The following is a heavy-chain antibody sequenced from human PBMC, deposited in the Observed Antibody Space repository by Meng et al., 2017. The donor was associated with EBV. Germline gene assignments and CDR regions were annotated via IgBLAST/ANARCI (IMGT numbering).Heavy chain of an antibody. CDR2: MSLDRDK. CDR3: ARMTYSSSFN. J-gene: IGHJ4*02. V-gene: IGHV2-5*02. CDR1: GFSLSRIGVG. Sequence: SLMGFGPTVVDPTQTQAVTSLSCGFSLSRIGVGVCCIRQLPEKAREWLALMSLDRDKRYSPSLTSRLKSSMDTSKNQVVITLLMMVPMDTATYYCARMTYSSSFNWGQGTLVTVSS. D-gene: IGHD6-6*01.